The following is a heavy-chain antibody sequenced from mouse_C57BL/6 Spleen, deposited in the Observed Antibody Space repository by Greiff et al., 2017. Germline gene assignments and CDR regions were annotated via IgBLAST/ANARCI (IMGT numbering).Heavy chain of an antibody. D-gene: IGHD2-3*01. V-gene: IGHV1-64*01. CDR1: GYTFTSYW. Sequence: QVQLMQPGAELVKPGASVKLSCKASGYTFTSYWMHWVKQRPGQGLEWIGMIHPNSGSTNYNEKFKSKATLTVDKSSSPAYMQLSSLTSEDSAVYYCAKGDGYYHYWGQGTTLTVSS. CDR2: IHPNSGST. CDR3: AKGDGYYHY. J-gene: IGHJ2*01.